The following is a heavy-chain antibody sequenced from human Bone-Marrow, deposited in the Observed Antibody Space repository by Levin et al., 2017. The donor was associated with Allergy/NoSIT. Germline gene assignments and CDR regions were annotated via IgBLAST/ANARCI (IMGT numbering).Heavy chain of an antibody. V-gene: IGHV4-31*03. CDR2: IYYSGST. J-gene: IGHJ4*02. Sequence: PSETLSLTCTVSGGSISSGGYHWSWIRQHAGKGLEWIGYIYYSGSTYYNPSLKSRAMISLDTSKNQFSLKVTSATAADAAAYYCAREDGSTFDSWGQGTLVTVSS. D-gene: IGHD5-24*01. CDR3: AREDGSTFDS. CDR1: GGSISSGGYH.